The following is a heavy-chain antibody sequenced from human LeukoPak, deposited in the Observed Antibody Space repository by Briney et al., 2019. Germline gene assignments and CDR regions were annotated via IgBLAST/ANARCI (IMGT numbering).Heavy chain of an antibody. CDR2: ISSSSSTI. J-gene: IGHJ6*02. CDR3: ARDWHYYYYYGMDV. V-gene: IGHV3-48*04. CDR1: GFTFSSYS. Sequence: GGSLRLSCAASGFTFSSYSMNWVRQAPGKGLEWVSYISSSSSTIYYADSVKGRFTISRDNAKNSLYLQMNSLRAEDTAVYYCARDWHYYYYYGMDVWGQGTTVTVSS.